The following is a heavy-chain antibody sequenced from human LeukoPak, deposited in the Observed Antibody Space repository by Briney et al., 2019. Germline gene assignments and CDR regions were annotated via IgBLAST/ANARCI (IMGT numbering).Heavy chain of an antibody. CDR1: GGSISSYY. CDR3: ARDIHITAAGTTYFDY. Sequence: SETLSLTCTVSGGSISSYYWSWIRQPPGKGLEWIGDIYYSGSTNYNPSLKSRVTISVDTSKNQFSLKLRSVTAADTAVYYCARDIHITAAGTTYFDYWGQGTLVTVSS. V-gene: IGHV4-59*01. D-gene: IGHD6-13*01. J-gene: IGHJ4*02. CDR2: IYYSGST.